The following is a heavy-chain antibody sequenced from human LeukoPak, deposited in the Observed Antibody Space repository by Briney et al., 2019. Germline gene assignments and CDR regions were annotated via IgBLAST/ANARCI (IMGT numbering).Heavy chain of an antibody. CDR2: IIPILGIA. V-gene: IGHV1-69*04. D-gene: IGHD1-1*01. CDR3: ARVSVQLERRVGMDV. CDR1: GGTFSSYA. Sequence: GASVKVSCKASGGTFSSYAISWVRQAPGQGLEWMGRIIPILGIANYAQKFQGRVTITADKSTSTAYMELSSLRSEDTAVYYCARVSVQLERRVGMDVWGQGTTVTVSS. J-gene: IGHJ6*02.